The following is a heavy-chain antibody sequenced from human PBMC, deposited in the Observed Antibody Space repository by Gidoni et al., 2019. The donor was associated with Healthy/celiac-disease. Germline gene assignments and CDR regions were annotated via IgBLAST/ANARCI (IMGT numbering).Heavy chain of an antibody. Sequence: EVQLLESGGGLVQPGGSRRLSLAASGFTFSSYAMSWVRQAPGKGLAWVSAISGSGGSTYYAASVKGRFTISRDNSKNTLYLQMNSLRAEDTAVYYCANPGYPWNDYWGQGTLVTVSS. V-gene: IGHV3-23*01. CDR2: ISGSGGST. D-gene: IGHD5-12*01. J-gene: IGHJ4*02. CDR1: GFTFSSYA. CDR3: ANPGYPWNDY.